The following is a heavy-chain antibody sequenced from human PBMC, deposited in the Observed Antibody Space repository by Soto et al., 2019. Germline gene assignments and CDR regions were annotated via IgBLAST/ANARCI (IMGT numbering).Heavy chain of an antibody. J-gene: IGHJ6*02. CDR2: ISPFNGNT. CDR1: GYPFTHYG. CDR3: ARDQSFDRTYYYGIDV. V-gene: IGHV1-18*01. D-gene: IGHD3-16*01. Sequence: AASVKVSCKASGYPFTHYGITWIRQARGQGLEWMGWISPFNGNTNYGQTLQGRVTLTTETSTSTVYMELRSLRSDDTAVYYCARDQSFDRTYYYGIDVWGQGTTVTVSS.